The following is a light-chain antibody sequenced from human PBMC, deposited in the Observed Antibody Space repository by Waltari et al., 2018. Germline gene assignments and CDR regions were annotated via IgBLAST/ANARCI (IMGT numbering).Light chain of an antibody. V-gene: IGLV3-21*02. CDR3: QVWDRRTDPL. J-gene: IGLJ2*01. CDR1: NLGVKS. Sequence: SYVLTQPPSVSEAPGQTATITCGGNNLGVKSVHWDQQKPGQGPGVVVYDNDGRPSGAPERASGSKAGRTATLTINRVEAGDEADYYCQVWDRRTDPLFGGGTKLTVL. CDR2: DND.